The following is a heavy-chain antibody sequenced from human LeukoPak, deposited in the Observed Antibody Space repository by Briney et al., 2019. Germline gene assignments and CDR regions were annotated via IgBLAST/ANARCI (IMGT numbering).Heavy chain of an antibody. Sequence: SETLSLTCTVPGASISDSYYFWGWIRQPPGKGLEWIATVDYRGTTYYNSALKSRVTISADTSKNQFYLNLNSMTAADTAVYFCARRRAYNYFDPWGQGTLVTVSS. CDR2: VDYRGTT. CDR3: ARRRAYNYFDP. V-gene: IGHV4-39*01. CDR1: GASISDSYYF. J-gene: IGHJ5*02.